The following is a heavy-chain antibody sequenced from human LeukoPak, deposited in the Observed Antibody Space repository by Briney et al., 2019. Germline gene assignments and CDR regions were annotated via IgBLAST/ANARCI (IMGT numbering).Heavy chain of an antibody. CDR2: IYSSGNT. CDR1: GDSISSGRNY. Sequence: SETLSLTCSVSGDSISSGRNYWGWIRQSPGKGLEWIASIYSSGNTHSNPSLKSRVSISVDTSKNQVSLKLSSVTAADTAVYYCARVPDYYDSSGYYFAFDIWGQGTMVTVSS. V-gene: IGHV4-39*01. D-gene: IGHD3-22*01. J-gene: IGHJ3*02. CDR3: ARVPDYYDSSGYYFAFDI.